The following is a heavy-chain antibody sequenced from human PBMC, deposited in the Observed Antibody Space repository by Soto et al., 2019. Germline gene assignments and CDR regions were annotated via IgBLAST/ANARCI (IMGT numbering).Heavy chain of an antibody. CDR2: INPNSGGT. J-gene: IGHJ4*02. CDR3: ARGGLYDFWSGYSHTRYYFDY. D-gene: IGHD3-3*01. CDR1: GYTFPGYY. Sequence: ASVKVSCKAAGYTFPGYYMHWVRQAPGQGLEWMGWINPNSGGTNYEQKFQGWVTMTRDTSISTAYMELSRVRSDETAVYYCARGGLYDFWSGYSHTRYYFDYWGQGTLVTVS. V-gene: IGHV1-2*04.